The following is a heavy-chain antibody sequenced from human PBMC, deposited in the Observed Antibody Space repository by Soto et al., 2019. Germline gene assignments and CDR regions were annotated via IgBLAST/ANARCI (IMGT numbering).Heavy chain of an antibody. CDR2: IYYSGST. CDR1: GGSISSYY. V-gene: IGHV4-59*01. J-gene: IGHJ4*02. D-gene: IGHD3-3*01. Sequence: SETLSLTCNVSGGSISSYYWSWIRQPPGKGLEWIGYIYYSGSTNYNPSLKSRVTISVDTSKNQFSLKLSSVTAADTAVYYCAAQGAYDFWSGYKVDYWGQGTLVTVSS. CDR3: AAQGAYDFWSGYKVDY.